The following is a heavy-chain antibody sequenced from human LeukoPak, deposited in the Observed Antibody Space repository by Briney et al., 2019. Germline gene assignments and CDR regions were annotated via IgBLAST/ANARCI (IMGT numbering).Heavy chain of an antibody. V-gene: IGHV4-61*01. CDR3: ARLQGYYDSRGYQHFDY. Sequence: SETLSLTCTVSGGSLSSSRYYWRWLRQPPGKGLEWLGYIYYSGSTNYNTSLKSRVTISIDTSKNQFSLKLSSVTAADTAVYYCARLQGYYDSRGYQHFDYWGQGTLVTVSS. D-gene: IGHD3-22*01. CDR2: IYYSGST. CDR1: GGSLSSSRYY. J-gene: IGHJ4*02.